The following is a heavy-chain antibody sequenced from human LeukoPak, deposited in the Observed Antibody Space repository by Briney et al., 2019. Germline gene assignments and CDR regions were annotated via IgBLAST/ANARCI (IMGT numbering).Heavy chain of an antibody. CDR3: ARYDFILISYFDL. D-gene: IGHD3-3*01. V-gene: IGHV3-23*01. CDR2: ISGSGVST. CDR1: GFTFSHYA. J-gene: IGHJ2*01. Sequence: GGSLRLSCAGSGFTFSHYAISWVRQPPGKGLEWVSGISGSGVSTHYPDSVKGRFTISRDNSKNTLYLQMNSLRAEDTAVYYCARYDFILISYFDLWGRGTLVTVSS.